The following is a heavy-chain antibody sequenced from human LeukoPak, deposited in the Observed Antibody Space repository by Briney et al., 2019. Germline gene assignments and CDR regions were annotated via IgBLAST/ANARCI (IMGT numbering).Heavy chain of an antibody. CDR2: IYSGGST. D-gene: IGHD1-26*01. CDR1: EFSVGSNY. CDR3: AKSRGSYWVPEFDY. J-gene: IGHJ4*02. Sequence: PGGSLRLSCAASEFSVGSNYMTWVRQAPGKGLEWVSLIYSGGSTYYADSVKGRFTISRDNSKNTLYLQMNSLRAEDTAIYYCAKSRGSYWVPEFDYWGQGTLVTVSS. V-gene: IGHV3-66*01.